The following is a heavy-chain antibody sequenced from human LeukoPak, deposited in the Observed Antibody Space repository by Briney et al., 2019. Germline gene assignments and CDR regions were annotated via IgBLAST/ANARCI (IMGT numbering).Heavy chain of an antibody. Sequence: SSETLSLTCTVSGGSISSSSYYWGWIRQPPGKGLEWIGSIYYSGSTYYNPSFRSRVTISVDTSKNQFTLKLTSVTAAATLLYYCARHDYGSGSYYFVYWGQGTLVTVSS. CDR3: ARHDYGSGSYYFVY. D-gene: IGHD3-10*01. J-gene: IGHJ4*02. CDR1: GGSISSSSYY. V-gene: IGHV4-39*01. CDR2: IYYSGST.